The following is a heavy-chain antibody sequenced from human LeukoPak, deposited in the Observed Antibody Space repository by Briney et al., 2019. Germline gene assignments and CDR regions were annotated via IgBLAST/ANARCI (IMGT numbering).Heavy chain of an antibody. Sequence: GGSLRLSCAASGFTFSAYWMHWVRQAPGKGLVWVSRINGDGSITNYADSVKGRFTVSRDNTNNTLYLQMDSLRAEDSAVYYCARGPSGYHNTGGQGTLVTVSS. J-gene: IGHJ4*02. CDR3: ARGPSGYHNT. CDR2: INGDGSIT. CDR1: GFTFSAYW. V-gene: IGHV3-74*01. D-gene: IGHD5-12*01.